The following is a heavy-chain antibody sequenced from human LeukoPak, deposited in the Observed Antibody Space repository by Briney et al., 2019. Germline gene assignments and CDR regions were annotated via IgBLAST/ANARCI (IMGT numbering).Heavy chain of an antibody. Sequence: GRSLRLSCAASGFTFSSYGMHWVRQAPGKGLEWVAVIWYDGSNKYYADSVKGRFTISRDNSKNTLYLQMNSLRAEDTAVYYCATEELTQGVDYWGQGTLVTVSS. D-gene: IGHD1-7*01. V-gene: IGHV3-33*01. CDR1: GFTFSSYG. CDR2: IWYDGSNK. CDR3: ATEELTQGVDY. J-gene: IGHJ4*02.